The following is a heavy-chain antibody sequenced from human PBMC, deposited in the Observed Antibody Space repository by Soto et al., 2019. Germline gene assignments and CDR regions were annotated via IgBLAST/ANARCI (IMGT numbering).Heavy chain of an antibody. J-gene: IGHJ3*01. CDR1: GGSISSSSYY. D-gene: IGHD6-13*01. CDR3: ARLARIAAAGTLQFF. CDR2: IYYSGST. Sequence: QLQLQESGPGLVKPSETLSLTCTVSGGSISSSSYYWGWIRQPPGKGLEWSGSIYYSGSTYYNPSLKSRVTIAVDTSKNQFPQMLSSATAADTALYYWARLARIAAAGTLQFFWGQGTMVTVSS. V-gene: IGHV4-39*01.